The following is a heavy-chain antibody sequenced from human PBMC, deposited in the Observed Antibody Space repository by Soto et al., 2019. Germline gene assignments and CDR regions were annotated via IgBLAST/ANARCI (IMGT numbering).Heavy chain of an antibody. CDR1: GFMFSNHG. CDR2: IWSDGNNR. CDR3: ARQGLGLRSYGMDV. V-gene: IGHV3-33*01. D-gene: IGHD6-19*01. J-gene: IGHJ6*02. Sequence: PGGSLRLSCAASGFMFSNHGMHWVRQAPGKGLEWVAVIWSDGNNRYYADSVKGRFTISRDNSKNTVYLQMNSRRAEDTAVYYCARQGLGLRSYGMDVWGQGTTVTVSS.